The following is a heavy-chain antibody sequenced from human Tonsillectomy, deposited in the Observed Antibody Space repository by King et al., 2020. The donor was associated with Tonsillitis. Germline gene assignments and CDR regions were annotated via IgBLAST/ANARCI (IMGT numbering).Heavy chain of an antibody. V-gene: IGHV4-59*01. D-gene: IGHD2-8*01. J-gene: IGHJ5*02. CDR1: GGSISSYY. CDR3: ARGLIGYCTNGVCSGWFDP. CDR2: IYYSGST. Sequence: QLQESGPGLVKPSETLSLTCTVSGGSISSYYWSWIRQPPGKGLEWIGYIYYSGSTNYNPSLKSRVIISVDTSKNQFSLKLSSVTAADTAVYYCARGLIGYCTNGVCSGWFDPWGQGTLVTVSS.